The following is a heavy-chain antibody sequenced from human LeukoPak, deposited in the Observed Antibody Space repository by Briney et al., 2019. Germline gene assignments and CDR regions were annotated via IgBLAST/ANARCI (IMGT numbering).Heavy chain of an antibody. D-gene: IGHD3-10*01. J-gene: IGHJ6*03. CDR2: ISWNSGSI. Sequence: GRSLRLPYAASGFTFDDYAMHWVRQAPGKGLEWVSGISWNSGSIGYADSVKGRFTISRDSAKNSLYLQMNSLRAEDTALYYCAKGVRYYYYMDVWGKGTTVTVSS. V-gene: IGHV3-9*01. CDR1: GFTFDDYA. CDR3: AKGVRYYYYMDV.